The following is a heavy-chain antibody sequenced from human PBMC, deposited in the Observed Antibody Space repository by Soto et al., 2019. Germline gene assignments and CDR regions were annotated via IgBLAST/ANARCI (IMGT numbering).Heavy chain of an antibody. J-gene: IGHJ4*02. CDR1: GGSFSGYY. Sequence: SETLSLTCAVYGGSFSGYYWSWIRQPPGKGLEWIGEINHSGSTNYNPPLKSRVTISVDTSKNQFSLKLSSVTAADTAVYYCARFSSSTMPIDYWGQGTLVTVSS. D-gene: IGHD6-13*01. V-gene: IGHV4-34*01. CDR3: ARFSSSTMPIDY. CDR2: INHSGST.